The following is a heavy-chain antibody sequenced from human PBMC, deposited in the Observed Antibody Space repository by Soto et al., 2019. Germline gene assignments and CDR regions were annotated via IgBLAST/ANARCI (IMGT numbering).Heavy chain of an antibody. Sequence: EAQLVESGGDLVQPGGSLRLSCAASGFTFSIYAMHWVRQAPGKGLEYVSAISSHGDSTYYANSVKGRFTISRDKSKNMLHLQMGCLRAEDMAVYYCASRYCIGGRGNYFDHWGQGTLVTVSS. CDR2: ISSHGDST. V-gene: IGHV3-64*01. D-gene: IGHD2-15*01. CDR3: ASRYCIGGRGNYFDH. J-gene: IGHJ4*02. CDR1: GFTFSIYA.